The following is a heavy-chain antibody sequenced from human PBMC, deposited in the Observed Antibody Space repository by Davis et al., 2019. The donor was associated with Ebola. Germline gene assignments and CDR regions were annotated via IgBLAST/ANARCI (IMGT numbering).Heavy chain of an antibody. CDR1: GYTFTSYG. D-gene: IGHD3-9*01. CDR3: AREGDDILTGGDGDY. CDR2: ISAYNGNT. V-gene: IGHV1-18*04. Sequence: ASVKVSCKASGYTFTSYGISWVRQAPGQGLEWMGWISAYNGNTNYAQKLQGRVTMTTDTSTSTAYMELRSLRSDDTAVYYCAREGDDILTGGDGDYWGQGTLVTVSS. J-gene: IGHJ4*02.